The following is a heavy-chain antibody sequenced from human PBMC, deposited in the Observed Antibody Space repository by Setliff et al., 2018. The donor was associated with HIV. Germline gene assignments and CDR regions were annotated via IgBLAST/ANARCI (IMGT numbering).Heavy chain of an antibody. D-gene: IGHD3-10*01. V-gene: IGHV1-18*01. CDR1: GYTFTNYG. CDR3: ASGTTLARGVISFDY. Sequence: GASVKVSCKASGYTFTNYGIIWVRQAPGQGLEWMGWVSVYNDNTNYAQKFQGRVTMTSDTSTSTAYMELGSLTSDDTAVYFCASGTTLARGVISFDYRGQGTQVTVSS. J-gene: IGHJ4*02. CDR2: VSVYNDNT.